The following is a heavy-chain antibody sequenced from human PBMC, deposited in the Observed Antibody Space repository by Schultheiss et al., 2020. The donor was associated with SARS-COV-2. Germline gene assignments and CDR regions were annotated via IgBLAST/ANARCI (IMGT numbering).Heavy chain of an antibody. CDR2: INPNSGGT. CDR3: ARTPNWNDLRPGWFDP. Sequence: ASVKVSCKASGYTFTSYYMHWVRQAPGQGLEWMGWINPNSGGTNYAQKFQGRVTMTRDTSISTAYMELRSLRSDDTAVYYCARTPNWNDLRPGWFDPWGQGTLVTVSS. V-gene: IGHV1-2*02. D-gene: IGHD1-1*01. CDR1: GYTFTSYY. J-gene: IGHJ5*02.